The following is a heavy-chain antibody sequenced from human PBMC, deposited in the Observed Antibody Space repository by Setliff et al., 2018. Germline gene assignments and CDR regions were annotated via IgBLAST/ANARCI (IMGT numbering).Heavy chain of an antibody. J-gene: IGHJ4*02. V-gene: IGHV1-18*01. CDR3: ARINFYVSSGFYYASDY. CDR1: GYTFTNYG. D-gene: IGHD3-22*01. CDR2: INNYNTNT. Sequence: GASVKVSCKTSGYTFTNYGITWVRQAPGQGLEWMGWINNYNTNTNYAQKLQGRVAMTTDTSTSTAYMELRSLRSDDSALYYCARINFYVSSGFYYASDYWGQGTLVTVSS.